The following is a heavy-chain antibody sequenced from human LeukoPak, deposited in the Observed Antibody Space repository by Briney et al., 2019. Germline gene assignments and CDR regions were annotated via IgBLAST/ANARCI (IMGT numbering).Heavy chain of an antibody. CDR1: GFPFSNYS. D-gene: IGHD3-10*01. V-gene: IGHV3-30*02. CDR2: IRFDGNDK. Sequence: GGSLRLSCVVSGFPFSNYSMNWVRQAPGKGLEWVAFIRFDGNDKFYAESVKGRFTISKDTSRSTLYLQMNSLRLEDTALYYCAKDLMRDRWFAESWGQGTLVTVSS. CDR3: AKDLMRDRWFAES. J-gene: IGHJ5*02.